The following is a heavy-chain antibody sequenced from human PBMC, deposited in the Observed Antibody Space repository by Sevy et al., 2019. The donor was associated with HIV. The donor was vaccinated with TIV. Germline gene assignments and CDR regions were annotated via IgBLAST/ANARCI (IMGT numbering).Heavy chain of an antibody. V-gene: IGHV3-30*02. Sequence: GGSLRLSCAASGFTFSNHAMHWVRQAPGKGLEWVAFIRYDGSNDYYADSVKGRFTISRDNSKNTLYLQMNSLRPEDTAVYYCAKDRKVLLVVYAIPFDVFDIWGQGTMVTVSS. CDR1: GFTFSNHA. CDR2: IRYDGSND. D-gene: IGHD2-8*02. J-gene: IGHJ3*02. CDR3: AKDRKVLLVVYAIPFDVFDI.